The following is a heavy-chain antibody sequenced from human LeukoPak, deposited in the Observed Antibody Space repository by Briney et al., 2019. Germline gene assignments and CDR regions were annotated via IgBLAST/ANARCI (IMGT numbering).Heavy chain of an antibody. CDR2: IHHSGST. J-gene: IGHJ4*02. V-gene: IGHV4-34*01. CDR1: GGSFSGYY. D-gene: IGHD2-8*01. Sequence: PSETLCLTCAVYGGSFSGYYWSWIRQPPGKGLEGIGEIHHSGSTNYNPSLKSRVTISVDTSKNQVSLKLSSVTAADTAVYYCARGLNGGYWGQGTLVTVSS. CDR3: ARGLNGGY.